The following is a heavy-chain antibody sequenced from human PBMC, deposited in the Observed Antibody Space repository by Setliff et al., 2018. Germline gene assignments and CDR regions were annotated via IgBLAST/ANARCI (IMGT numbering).Heavy chain of an antibody. CDR1: DDSISSRHYY. CDR2: IYTSWST. CDR3: ARMSGFQYMDV. D-gene: IGHD3-3*01. Sequence: SETLSLTCTVSDDSISSRHYYWSWIRQPAGEGLEWLGQIYTSWSTNYNPSLKGRATLSIDASKRQFSLRLTSVTAADTAVYYCARMSGFQYMDVWGKGTTVTVSS. V-gene: IGHV4-61*09. J-gene: IGHJ6*03.